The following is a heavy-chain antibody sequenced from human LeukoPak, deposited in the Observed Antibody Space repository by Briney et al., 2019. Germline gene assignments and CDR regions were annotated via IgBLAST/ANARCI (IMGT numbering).Heavy chain of an antibody. CDR1: GYTFTGYY. D-gene: IGHD3-3*01. Sequence: GASVKVSCKASGYTFTGYYMHWVLQAPGQGLEWMGWINPNSGGTNYAQKFQGRVTMTRDTSISTAYMELSRLRSDDTAVYYCARGEGISITIFGVVLDYWGQGTLVTVSS. J-gene: IGHJ4*02. CDR3: ARGEGISITIFGVVLDY. V-gene: IGHV1-2*02. CDR2: INPNSGGT.